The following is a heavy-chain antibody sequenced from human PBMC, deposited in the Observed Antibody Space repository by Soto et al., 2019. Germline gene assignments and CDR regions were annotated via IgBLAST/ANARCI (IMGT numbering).Heavy chain of an antibody. Sequence: SSETLSLTCTVSGGSISSYYWSWIRQPPGKGLEWIGYIYYSGSTNYNPSLKSRVTISVDTSKNQFSLKLSSVTAADTAVYYCARVYGDYESVDYWGQGTLVTVSS. V-gene: IGHV4-59*01. D-gene: IGHD4-17*01. J-gene: IGHJ4*02. CDR3: ARVYGDYESVDY. CDR1: GGSISSYY. CDR2: IYYSGST.